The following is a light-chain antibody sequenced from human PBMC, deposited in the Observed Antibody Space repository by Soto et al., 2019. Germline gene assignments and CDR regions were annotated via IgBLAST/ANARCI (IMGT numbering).Light chain of an antibody. Sequence: QSVLTQPPSVSAAPGQKVTISCSGSSSNIGNRDVSWYQLLPGTAPKLLIYDNNKRPSGIPDRFSGSKSGTSATLGITGLQTGDEADYYCETWDSSLRARLFGGGTKLTVL. V-gene: IGLV1-51*01. J-gene: IGLJ2*01. CDR2: DNN. CDR1: SSNIGNRD. CDR3: ETWDSSLRARL.